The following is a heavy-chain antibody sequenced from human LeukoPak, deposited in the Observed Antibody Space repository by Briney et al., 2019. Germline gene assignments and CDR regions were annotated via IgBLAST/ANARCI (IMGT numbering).Heavy chain of an antibody. CDR2: INPNGGDT. V-gene: IGHV1-2*06. J-gene: IGHJ6*03. D-gene: IGHD2-8*01. Sequence: ASVKVSCKASGYTFSGSYIHWVRQAPGQGLEWLGRINPNGGDTNYAQNLHGRVTMTRDTSITTAYMELNSLTSDDTAVYFCARSAEHCNNGVCFTDYYMDVWGKGTTVTVSS. CDR1: GYTFSGSY. CDR3: ARSAEHCNNGVCFTDYYMDV.